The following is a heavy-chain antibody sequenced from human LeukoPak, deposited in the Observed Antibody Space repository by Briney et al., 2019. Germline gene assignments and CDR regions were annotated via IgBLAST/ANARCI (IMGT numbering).Heavy chain of an antibody. D-gene: IGHD2-2*01. CDR3: ARDSIVVVPAAMHYYCYGMDV. Sequence: GGSLRLSCAASGFTFSDYYMSWIRQAPGKGLEWVSSISSSSSYIYYADSVKGRFTISRDNAKNSLYLQMNSLRAEDTAVYYCARDSIVVVPAAMHYYCYGMDVWGQGSTVTVSS. V-gene: IGHV3-11*06. CDR2: ISSSSSYI. CDR1: GFTFSDYY. J-gene: IGHJ6*02.